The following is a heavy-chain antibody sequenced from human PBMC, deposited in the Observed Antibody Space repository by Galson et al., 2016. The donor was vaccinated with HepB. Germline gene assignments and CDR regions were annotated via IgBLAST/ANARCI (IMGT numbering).Heavy chain of an antibody. D-gene: IGHD3-10*01. V-gene: IGHV1-18*04. Sequence: SVKVSCKASGYTFTSYGIIWVRQAPGQGLEWMGWISAYNAYTNYAQNLQGRVTMTIDTSTSTAYTELRSLRSYDTAVYYCAGPTYYYGSGSWYFFDYWGQGTLVTVSS. J-gene: IGHJ4*02. CDR2: ISAYNAYT. CDR1: GYTFTSYG. CDR3: AGPTYYYGSGSWYFFDY.